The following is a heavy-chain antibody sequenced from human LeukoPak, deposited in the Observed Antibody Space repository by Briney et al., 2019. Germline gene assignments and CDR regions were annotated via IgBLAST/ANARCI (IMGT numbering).Heavy chain of an antibody. V-gene: IGHV1-69*05. Sequence: SVKVSCKASGGTFSSYAISWVRQAPGQGLEWMGGIIPIFGTANYAQKFQGRVTITTDESTSTAYMELSSLRSEDTAVYYCATKSDRFLEWKYYYMDVWGKGTTVTVSS. J-gene: IGHJ6*03. CDR1: GGTFSSYA. D-gene: IGHD3-3*01. CDR3: ATKSDRFLEWKYYYMDV. CDR2: IIPIFGTA.